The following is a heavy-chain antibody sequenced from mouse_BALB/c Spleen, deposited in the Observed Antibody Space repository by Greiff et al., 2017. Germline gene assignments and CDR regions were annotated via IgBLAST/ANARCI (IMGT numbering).Heavy chain of an antibody. CDR1: GYTFTDYE. J-gene: IGHJ4*01. CDR3: TRWRDLDY. V-gene: IGHV1-15*01. CDR2: IDPETGGT. Sequence: QVQLQQSGAELVRPGASVTLSCKASGYTFTDYEMHWVKQTPVHGLEWIGAIDPETGGTAYNQKFKGKATLTADKSSSTAYMELRSLTSEDSAVYYCTRWRDLDYWGQGTSVTVSS.